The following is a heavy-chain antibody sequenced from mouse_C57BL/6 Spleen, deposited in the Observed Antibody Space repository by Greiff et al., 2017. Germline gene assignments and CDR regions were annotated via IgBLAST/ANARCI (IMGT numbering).Heavy chain of an antibody. Sequence: DVKLVESGGGLVKPGGSLKLSCAASGFTFSSYTMSWVRQTPEKRLEWVATISGGGGNTYYPDSVKGRFTISRDNAKNTLYLQMSSLRSEDTALYYCARGKNYGYDGYYFDYWGQGTTLTVSS. CDR3: ARGKNYGYDGYYFDY. CDR2: ISGGGGNT. D-gene: IGHD2-2*01. CDR1: GFTFSSYT. J-gene: IGHJ2*01. V-gene: IGHV5-9*01.